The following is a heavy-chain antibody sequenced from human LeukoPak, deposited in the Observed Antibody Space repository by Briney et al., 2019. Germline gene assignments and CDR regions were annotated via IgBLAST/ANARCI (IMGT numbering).Heavy chain of an antibody. CDR1: GYTFTGYY. CDR3: AFEVLSSGWVS. V-gene: IGHV1-2*06. Sequence: VASVKVSCETSGYTFTGYYMHWVRQAPGQGLEWMGRINPNSGGTNYAQKFQGRVTMTRDTSISTAYMELSRLRSDDTAVYYCAFEVLSSGWVSWGQGTLVTVSS. CDR2: INPNSGGT. D-gene: IGHD6-19*01. J-gene: IGHJ5*02.